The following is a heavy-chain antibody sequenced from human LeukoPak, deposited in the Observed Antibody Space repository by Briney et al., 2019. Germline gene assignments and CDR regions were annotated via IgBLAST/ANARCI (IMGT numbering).Heavy chain of an antibody. CDR1: GDSIRSYY. V-gene: IGHV4-59*01. CDR3: AGGGDSGGYYYPMFDY. D-gene: IGHD3-22*01. J-gene: IGHJ4*02. Sequence: SETLSLTCTVSGDSIRSYYWSWIRQPPGKGLEWIGYIYYSGSTNYNPSLKSRVTISVDTSKNQFSLKLNSVTAADTAVYYCAGGGDSGGYYYPMFDYWGQGTLVTVSS. CDR2: IYYSGST.